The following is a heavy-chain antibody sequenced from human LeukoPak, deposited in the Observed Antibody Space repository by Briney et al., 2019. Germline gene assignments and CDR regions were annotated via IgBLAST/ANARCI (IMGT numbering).Heavy chain of an antibody. CDR2: IIPIFGTA. V-gene: IGHV1-69*13. CDR3: ARGEDDDSSGYYLYYFDY. Sequence: ASVKVSCKASGGTFISYAISWVRQAPGQGLEWMGGIIPIFGTANYAQKFQGRVTITADESTSTAYMELSSLRSEDTAVYYCARGEDDDSSGYYLYYFDYWGQGTLVTVSS. D-gene: IGHD3-22*01. J-gene: IGHJ4*02. CDR1: GGTFISYA.